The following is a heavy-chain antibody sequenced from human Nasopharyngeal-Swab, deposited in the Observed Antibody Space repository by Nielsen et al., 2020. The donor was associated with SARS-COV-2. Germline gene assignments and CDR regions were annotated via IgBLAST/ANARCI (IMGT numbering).Heavy chain of an antibody. CDR2: TYYRSKWYN. CDR1: GDSVSSSSAA. V-gene: IGHV6-1*01. Sequence: RTLALTCGMSGDSVSSSSAAWNWIRQSPSRGLEWLGRTYYRSKWYNDYAVSVKSRITINPDTSKNQFSLHLNSVTPEDTAVYYCARARGAYGDYYYYYYTDVWGKGTTVTVSS. J-gene: IGHJ6*03. CDR3: ARARGAYGDYYYYYYTDV. D-gene: IGHD4-17*01.